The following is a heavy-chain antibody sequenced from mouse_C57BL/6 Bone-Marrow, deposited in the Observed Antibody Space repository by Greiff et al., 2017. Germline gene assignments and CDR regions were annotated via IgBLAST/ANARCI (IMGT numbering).Heavy chain of an antibody. CDR1: GYTFTSYG. V-gene: IGHV1-58*01. J-gene: IGHJ1*03. Sequence: VQLKESGAELVRPGSSVKMSCKTSGYTFTSYGINWVKQRPGQGLEWIGYIYIGNGYTEYNEKFKGKATLTSDTSSSTAYMQLSSLTSGDSAIYFCARGATVVARYFDVWGTGTTVTVSS. CDR3: ARGATVVARYFDV. D-gene: IGHD1-1*01. CDR2: IYIGNGYT.